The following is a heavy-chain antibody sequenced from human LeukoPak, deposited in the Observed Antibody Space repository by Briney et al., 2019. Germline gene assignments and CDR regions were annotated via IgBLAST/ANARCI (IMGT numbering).Heavy chain of an antibody. CDR2: ISGSGGST. D-gene: IGHD2-15*01. CDR1: GFTFSRYA. J-gene: IGHJ4*02. Sequence: GGSLRLSCAASGFTFSRYAMSWARQAPGKGLEWVSSISGSGGSTYSADSVKGRFTISRDNSKNTLNLQMNTLRAEDTAVYYCAKDLSSSVGGATFDYWGQGTLVTVSS. CDR3: AKDLSSSVGGATFDY. V-gene: IGHV3-23*01.